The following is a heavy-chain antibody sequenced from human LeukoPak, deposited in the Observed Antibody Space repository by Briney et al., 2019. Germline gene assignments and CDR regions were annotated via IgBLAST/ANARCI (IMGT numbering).Heavy chain of an antibody. CDR2: IYYSGST. CDR3: ARSYYYDFWSGYYFDY. CDR1: GGSISSYY. Sequence: SETLSLTCTVSGGSISSYYWSWIRQPPGKGLEWIGYIYYSGSTNYNPSLKSRVTISVDTSKNQFSLKLSSVTAADTAVYYCARSYYYDFWSGYYFDYWGQGTLVTVSS. J-gene: IGHJ4*02. D-gene: IGHD3-3*01. V-gene: IGHV4-59*01.